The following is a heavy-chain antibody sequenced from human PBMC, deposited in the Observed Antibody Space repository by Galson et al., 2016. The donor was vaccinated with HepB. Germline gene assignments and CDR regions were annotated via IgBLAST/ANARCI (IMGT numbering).Heavy chain of an antibody. V-gene: IGHV4-59*01. J-gene: IGHJ5*02. Sequence: SEPLSLTCTVSGGSFTSYYWSWIRQPAGKGLEWIGYIHDSGTTAYNLSLKSRVTISIDPPNSQFSLRMTSVTAADTAVYYCARDPGYYHRWFDPWGQGALVTVSS. CDR1: GGSFTSYY. D-gene: IGHD3-22*01. CDR3: ARDPGYYHRWFDP. CDR2: IHDSGTT.